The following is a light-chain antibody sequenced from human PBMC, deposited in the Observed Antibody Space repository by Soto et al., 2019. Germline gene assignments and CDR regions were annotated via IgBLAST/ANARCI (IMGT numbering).Light chain of an antibody. CDR1: SSDVGGYNY. V-gene: IGLV2-14*03. CDR2: DVS. Sequence: QSVLTQPASVSGSPGQSITISCTGTSSDVGGYNYVSWYQHPPGKAPKLIIYDVSNRPSGVSYRFSGSKSGNTASLTISGLQPEGEADYYCSSYTTSNTRQIVFGTGTKVTVL. CDR3: SSYTTSNTRQIV. J-gene: IGLJ1*01.